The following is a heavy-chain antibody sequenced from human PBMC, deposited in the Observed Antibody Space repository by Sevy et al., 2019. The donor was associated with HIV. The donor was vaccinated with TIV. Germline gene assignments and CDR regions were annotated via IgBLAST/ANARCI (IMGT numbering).Heavy chain of an antibody. D-gene: IGHD5-12*01. V-gene: IGHV3-15*01. CDR3: ITDPGYRGYDEEVINYYYYGMDV. CDR2: IKSKTDGGTI. J-gene: IGHJ6*02. CDR1: GFTFSSAW. Sequence: GGCLRLSCAASGFTFSSAWMSWVRLAPGKGLEWVGRIKSKTDGGTIDYAAPVKGRLTISRDDSKNTLYLQMNSLKTEDTAVYYCITDPGYRGYDEEVINYYYYGMDVWGQGTTVTVSS.